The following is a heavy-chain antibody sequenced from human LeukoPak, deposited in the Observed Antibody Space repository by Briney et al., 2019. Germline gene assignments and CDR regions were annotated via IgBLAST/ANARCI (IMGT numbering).Heavy chain of an antibody. CDR3: ARHDGAGSYLYNY. V-gene: IGHV4-30-2*03. D-gene: IGHD1-26*01. J-gene: IGHJ4*02. CDR1: GGSISSGGYY. Sequence: PSQTLSLTCTVSGGSISSGGYYWSWIRQHPGKGLEWIGSIYFSGSTYYNVSLKSRVTISVDTSNNQFSLRLSSVTAADTAVYYCARHDGAGSYLYNYWGQGTLVTVSS. CDR2: IYFSGST.